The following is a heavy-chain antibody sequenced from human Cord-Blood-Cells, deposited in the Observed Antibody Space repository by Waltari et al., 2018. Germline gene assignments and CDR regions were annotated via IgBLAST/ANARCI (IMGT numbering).Heavy chain of an antibody. CDR2: IYYSGST. D-gene: IGHD6-13*01. CDR1: GGFLSSSSSY. CDR3: ARRGIAAAGDAFDI. V-gene: IGHV4-39*01. J-gene: IGHJ3*02. Sequence: QLLLQASGPGLVKPSETLSLTCTVPGGFLSSSSSYWGWIRQPPGKGLEWIGSIYYSGSTYYNPSLKSRVTISVDTSKNQFSLKLSSVTAADTAVYYCARRGIAAAGDAFDIWGQGTMVTVSS.